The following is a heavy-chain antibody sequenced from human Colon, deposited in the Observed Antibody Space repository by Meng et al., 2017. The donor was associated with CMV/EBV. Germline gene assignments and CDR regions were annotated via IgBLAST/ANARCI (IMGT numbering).Heavy chain of an antibody. Sequence: QVLLGQSGAAVKKPGASVKVSCKASGYTFTGYFMYWVRQAPGQGLEWLGVINPITGGTNYAQKFQGRVTMTRDTSMNTAYMELSRLRSDDTAVYYCASLSGGDFDYWGQGTLVTASS. D-gene: IGHD1-26*01. V-gene: IGHV1-2*02. CDR1: GYTFTGYF. CDR3: ASLSGGDFDY. J-gene: IGHJ4*02. CDR2: INPITGGT.